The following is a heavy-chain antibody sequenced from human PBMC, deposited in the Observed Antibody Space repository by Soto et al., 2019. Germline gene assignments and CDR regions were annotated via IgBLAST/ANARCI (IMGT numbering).Heavy chain of an antibody. CDR3: ASQTRRDGYNYNY. D-gene: IGHD5-12*01. V-gene: IGHV4-31*03. J-gene: IGHJ4*02. CDR1: GGSISSGGYY. Sequence: PSETLSLTCTVSGGSISSGGYYWSWIRQHPGKGLEWIGYIYYSGSTYYNPSLKSRVTISVDTSKNQFSLKLSSVTAADTAVYYCASQTRRDGYNYNYWGQGTLVTVS. CDR2: IYYSGST.